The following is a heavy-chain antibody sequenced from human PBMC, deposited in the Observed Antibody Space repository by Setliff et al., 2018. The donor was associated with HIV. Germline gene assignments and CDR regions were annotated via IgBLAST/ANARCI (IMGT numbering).Heavy chain of an antibody. CDR2: IYPGDSGT. J-gene: IGHJ3*02. V-gene: IGHV5-51*01. CDR3: TRLAYAFDI. Sequence: GESLKISCQGSGHSFTTFWVGWVRQMPGKGLEWMGIIYPGDSGTKYSPSFRGQATISADKSSRTVYLQWSSLKASDTAIYYCTRLAYAFDIWGQGTLVTVSS. CDR1: GHSFTTFW.